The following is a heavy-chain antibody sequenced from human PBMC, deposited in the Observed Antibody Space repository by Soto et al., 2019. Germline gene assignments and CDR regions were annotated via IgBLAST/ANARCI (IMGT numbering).Heavy chain of an antibody. D-gene: IGHD3-10*01. J-gene: IGHJ4*02. CDR3: ARARITMVRGVTRGLDY. V-gene: IGHV4-34*01. Sequence: SETLSLTCAVYGGSFSGYYWSWIRQPPGKGLEWIGEINHSGSTNYNPSLKSRVTISVDTSKNQFSLKLSSVTAADTAVYYCARARITMVRGVTRGLDYWGQGTLVTVSS. CDR2: INHSGST. CDR1: GGSFSGYY.